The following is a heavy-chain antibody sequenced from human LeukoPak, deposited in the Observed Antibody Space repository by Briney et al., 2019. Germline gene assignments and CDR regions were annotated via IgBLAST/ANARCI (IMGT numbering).Heavy chain of an antibody. CDR1: GGSFSGYY. CDR2: INHSGST. CDR3: AREFLSSGWYLYYMDV. D-gene: IGHD6-19*01. J-gene: IGHJ6*03. Sequence: SETLSLTCAVYGGSFSGYYWSWIRQPPGKGLEWIGEINHSGSTNYNPSLKSRVTISVDTSKNQFSLKLSSVTAADTAVYYCAREFLSSGWYLYYMDVWGKGTTVTISS. V-gene: IGHV4-34*01.